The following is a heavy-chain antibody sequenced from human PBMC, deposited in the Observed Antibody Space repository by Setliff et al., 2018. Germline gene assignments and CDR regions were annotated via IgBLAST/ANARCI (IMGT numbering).Heavy chain of an antibody. CDR1: GGSVSRYH. J-gene: IGHJ6*03. CDR2: IYSSGRT. CDR3: ARAPPNRYSGSYEYFYMDV. Sequence: PSETLSLTCTVSGGSVSRYHWSWIRQPPGKGLEWIGYIYSSGRTNYNPSLKSRVTLSVDTSNNQFSLKVSSVTAADTAVYYCARAPPNRYSGSYEYFYMDVWGKGTTVTVSS. D-gene: IGHD1-26*01. V-gene: IGHV4-4*08.